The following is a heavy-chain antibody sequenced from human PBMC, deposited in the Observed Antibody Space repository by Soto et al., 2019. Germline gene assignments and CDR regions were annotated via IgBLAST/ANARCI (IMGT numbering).Heavy chain of an antibody. J-gene: IGHJ6*02. CDR2: IIPIFGTA. D-gene: IGHD6-6*01. CDR3: ARSKYSSSSEYYYGMDV. CDR1: GGTFSSYA. Sequence: QVQLVQSGAEVKKPGSSVKVSCKASGGTFSSYAISWVRQAPGQGLEWMGGIIPIFGTANYAQKFQGRVTITANETTSTAYMELSSLRSEDTAVDYCARSKYSSSSEYYYGMDVWGQGTTVTVSS. V-gene: IGHV1-69*01.